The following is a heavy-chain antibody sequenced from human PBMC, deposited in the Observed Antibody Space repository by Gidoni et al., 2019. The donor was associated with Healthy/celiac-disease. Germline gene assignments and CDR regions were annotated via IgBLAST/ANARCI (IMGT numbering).Heavy chain of an antibody. Sequence: QLQLQESGPGLVKPSETLSLTCTVSGGSISSSSYYWGWLRQPPGKGLEWIGSIYYSGSTYYNPSLKSRVTISVDTSKNQFSLKLSSVTAADTAVYYCARHREPYYFDYWGQGTLVTVSS. CDR3: ARHREPYYFDY. D-gene: IGHD1-26*01. V-gene: IGHV4-39*01. J-gene: IGHJ4*02. CDR2: IYYSGST. CDR1: GGSISSSSYY.